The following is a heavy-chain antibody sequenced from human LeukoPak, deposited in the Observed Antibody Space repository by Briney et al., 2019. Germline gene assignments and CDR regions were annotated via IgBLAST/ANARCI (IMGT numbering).Heavy chain of an antibody. D-gene: IGHD4-17*01. Sequence: GGSLRLSCAASGFTFSSYAMSWVRQAPGKGLEWVSAISGSGGSTYYADSVKGRFTISRDNSKNTLYLQMNSLRAEDTAVYYCAKDRDYGDPCSVGDWYFDLWGRGTLVTVSS. V-gene: IGHV3-23*01. CDR2: ISGSGGST. J-gene: IGHJ2*01. CDR1: GFTFSSYA. CDR3: AKDRDYGDPCSVGDWYFDL.